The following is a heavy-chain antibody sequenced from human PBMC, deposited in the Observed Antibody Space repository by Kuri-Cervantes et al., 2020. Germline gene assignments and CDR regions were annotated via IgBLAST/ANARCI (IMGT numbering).Heavy chain of an antibody. CDR3: AKDNYYGSGMVGYYGMDV. V-gene: IGHV3-43*01. J-gene: IGHJ6*02. Sequence: ETLSLTCAASGFTFDDYTMHWVRQAPGKGLEWVSLISWDGGSTYYADSVKGRFTISRDNSKNSLYLQMNSLRTEDTALYYCAKDNYYGSGMVGYYGMDVWGQGTTVTVSS. CDR2: ISWDGGST. CDR1: GFTFDDYT. D-gene: IGHD3-10*01.